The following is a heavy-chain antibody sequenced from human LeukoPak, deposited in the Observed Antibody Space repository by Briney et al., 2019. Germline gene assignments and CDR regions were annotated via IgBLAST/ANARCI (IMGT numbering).Heavy chain of an antibody. CDR1: GFTFSSFA. V-gene: IGHV3-30-3*01. J-gene: IGHJ4*02. D-gene: IGHD3-22*01. CDR2: ISYDGVNT. Sequence: PGRSLRLSCAASGFTFSSFAMHWVRQAPGKGLEWVAVISYDGVNTYYTDSVKGRFTISRDNAMNTLYLQMNSLRAEETAVYYCARGPDDSGGYYVYWGQGTLVTVSS. CDR3: ARGPDDSGGYYVY.